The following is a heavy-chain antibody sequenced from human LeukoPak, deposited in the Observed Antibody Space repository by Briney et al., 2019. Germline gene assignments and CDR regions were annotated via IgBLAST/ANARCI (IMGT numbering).Heavy chain of an antibody. CDR2: IDPNSGGT. CDR1: GYSFTGYY. D-gene: IGHD3/OR15-3a*01. J-gene: IGHJ4*02. CDR3: ARDQARTTTWYLYMNY. V-gene: IGHV1-2*06. Sequence: GASVKVSCEASGYSFTGYYIHWVRQAPGQGPEWMGRIDPNSGGTNSAQKFQARVTLTRDTSIATVYMELSSLRSNDTAVYYCARDQARTTTWYLYMNYWGQGTLVTVSS.